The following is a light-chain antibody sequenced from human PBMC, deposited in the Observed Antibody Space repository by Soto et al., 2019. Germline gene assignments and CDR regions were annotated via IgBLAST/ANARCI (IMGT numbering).Light chain of an antibody. CDR1: QSIDSK. J-gene: IGKJ4*01. CDR3: QQYGSSSLT. Sequence: IVLTQSPATLSVSPGERATLPCRAGQSIDSKLAWYQQTPGQAPRLLIYAASTRATGIPARLSGSGSGTEFTLTISRLEPEDFAVYSFQQYGSSSLTLGGGTNADI. V-gene: IGKV3-15*01. CDR2: AAS.